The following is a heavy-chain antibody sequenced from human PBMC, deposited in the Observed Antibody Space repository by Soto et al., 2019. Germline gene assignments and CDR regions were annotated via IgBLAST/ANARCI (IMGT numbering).Heavy chain of an antibody. V-gene: IGHV3-30-3*01. CDR2: ISHDGTTE. CDR3: ARLDKFTSGWS. Sequence: QVHLVESGGGVVQPGRSLRLSCAASGFTFSSYARHWVRRAPGKGLEWVAAISHDGTTEYYADSVKGRFTVSRDNSKNNVYLQMDSLRPEDTALFYCARLDKFTSGWSWGQGTLVSVS. CDR1: GFTFSSYA. D-gene: IGHD6-19*01. J-gene: IGHJ4*02.